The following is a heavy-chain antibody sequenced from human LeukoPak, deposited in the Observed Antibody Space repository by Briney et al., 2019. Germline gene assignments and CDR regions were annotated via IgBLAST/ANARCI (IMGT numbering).Heavy chain of an antibody. J-gene: IGHJ5*02. V-gene: IGHV4-39*01. D-gene: IGHD6-13*01. CDR3: ARQKAAAGIRWFDP. CDR2: IYYSGST. CDR1: GGSISSSSYY. Sequence: SETLSLTCTVSGGSISSSSYYWGWIRQPPGKGLEWIGSIYYSGSTYYNPSLKSRVTISVDTSKNQFSLKLSSVTAADTAVYYCARQKAAAGIRWFDPWGQGTLVTVSS.